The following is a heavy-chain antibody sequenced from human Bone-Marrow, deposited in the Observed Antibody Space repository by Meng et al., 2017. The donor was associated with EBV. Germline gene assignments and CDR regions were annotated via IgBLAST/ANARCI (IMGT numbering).Heavy chain of an antibody. D-gene: IGHD3-10*01. CDR3: ARDISGTIDY. Sequence: QVPLQESVPRLVKPSGTLSLTCGVSGCSISSSYWWSWVRQPPGKGLEWIGEIDHSGSTNYNPSLKSRVTISIDKSKNQFSLKLSSVTAADTAAYYCARDISGTIDYWGQGTLVTVSS. CDR1: GCSISSSYW. J-gene: IGHJ4*02. V-gene: IGHV4-4*02. CDR2: IDHSGST.